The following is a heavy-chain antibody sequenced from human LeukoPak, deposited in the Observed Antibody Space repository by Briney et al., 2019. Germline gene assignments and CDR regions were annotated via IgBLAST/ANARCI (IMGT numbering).Heavy chain of an antibody. D-gene: IGHD3-22*01. CDR2: VNPSGRT. CDR1: GGSFSGYY. J-gene: IGHJ3*02. V-gene: IGHV4-34*01. CDR3: ASGYYDSSGYPDAFDI. Sequence: ETLSLTCAVDGGSFSGYYWSWIRQPPGKGLEWIGEVNPSGRTNYNPSLKSRITISVETSKNPFCLKLSSVTPADTACYFCASGYYDSSGYPDAFDIWGQGTMVTVSS.